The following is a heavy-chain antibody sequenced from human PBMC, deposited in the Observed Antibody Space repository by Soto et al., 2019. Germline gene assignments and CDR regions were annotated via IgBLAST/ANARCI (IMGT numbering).Heavy chain of an antibody. V-gene: IGHV3-20*04. J-gene: IGHJ4*02. CDR1: GFTFDDYG. Sequence: EVQLVESGGDVVRPGGSLRLSCAASGFTFDDYGMSWVRQAPGKGLEWVSGLNWYGDSTGYADSVKGRFTISRDNAKNSLYLQMNSLRAEDTALYYCARGAIYCSGGRCYPVYWGQGTLVTVSS. D-gene: IGHD2-15*01. CDR2: LNWYGDST. CDR3: ARGAIYCSGGRCYPVY.